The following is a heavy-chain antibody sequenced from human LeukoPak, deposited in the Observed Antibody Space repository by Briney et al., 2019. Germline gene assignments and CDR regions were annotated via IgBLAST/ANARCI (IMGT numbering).Heavy chain of an antibody. CDR2: GHHSGST. CDR1: GYSISSGYY. Sequence: SETLSLTCTVSGYSISSGYYWGWIRQPPGKGLEWIGSGHHSGSTYYNSSLKSRVTVSLDTSKNQFSLKLSSVTAADTAVYYCAIIAAAGTGAFDIWGQGTMVTVSS. V-gene: IGHV4-38-2*02. J-gene: IGHJ3*02. CDR3: AIIAAAGTGAFDI. D-gene: IGHD6-13*01.